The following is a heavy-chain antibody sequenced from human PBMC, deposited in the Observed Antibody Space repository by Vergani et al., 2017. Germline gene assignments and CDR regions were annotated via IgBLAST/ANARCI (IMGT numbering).Heavy chain of an antibody. CDR1: GGTFSSYA. J-gene: IGHJ6*02. Sequence: QVQLVQSGAEVKKPGSSVKVSCKASGGTFSSYAISWVRQAPGKGLEWMGGIIPIFGTANYEQKFQGRVTITADESTSTAYMELSSLRSEDTAVYYCAGRDITIFGVVIIRGYYYYGMDVWGQGTTVTVSS. CDR2: IIPIFGTA. CDR3: AGRDITIFGVVIIRGYYYYGMDV. D-gene: IGHD3-3*01. V-gene: IGHV1-69*01.